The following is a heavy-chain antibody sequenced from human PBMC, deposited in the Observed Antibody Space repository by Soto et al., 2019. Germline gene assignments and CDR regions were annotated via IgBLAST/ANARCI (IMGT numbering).Heavy chain of an antibody. CDR3: ARVFPLWFDP. V-gene: IGHV1-3*05. J-gene: IGHJ5*02. CDR2: INAGNGNT. D-gene: IGHD3-16*02. CDR1: GYTFTNYA. Sequence: QVQLVQSGAEEKKPGASVKVSCKASGYTFTNYAMHWVRQAPGQRLEWMGWINAGNGNTKYSQKFQGRVTITRDTSASTASMELSSLSSDDTAVYYCARVFPLWFDPWGQGTLVTVSS.